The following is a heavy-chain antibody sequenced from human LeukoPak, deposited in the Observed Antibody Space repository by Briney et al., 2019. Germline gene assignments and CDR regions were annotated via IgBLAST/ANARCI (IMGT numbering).Heavy chain of an antibody. Sequence: ASVKVSCKASGYTFTSYGISWVRQAPGQGREWMGWISAYNGNTNYAQKLQGRVTMTTDTSTSTAYMELRSLRSDDTAVYYCARDKDIVLMVYAKVDDAFDIWGQGTMVTVSS. D-gene: IGHD2-8*01. CDR2: ISAYNGNT. V-gene: IGHV1-18*01. CDR3: ARDKDIVLMVYAKVDDAFDI. J-gene: IGHJ3*02. CDR1: GYTFTSYG.